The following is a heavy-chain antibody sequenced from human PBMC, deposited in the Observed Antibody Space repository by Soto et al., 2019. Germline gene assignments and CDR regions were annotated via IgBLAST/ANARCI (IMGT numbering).Heavy chain of an antibody. V-gene: IGHV4-34*01. D-gene: IGHD3-3*01. CDR2: INHSGST. Sequence: SETLSLTCAVYGGSFSGYYWSWIRQPPGKGLEWIGEINHSGSTNYNPSLKSRVTISVDTSKNQFSLKLSSVTAADTAVYYCARGLPPYDFWSGYNSGGTGSNSYYYMDVWGKGTTVTVAS. CDR1: GGSFSGYY. J-gene: IGHJ6*03. CDR3: ARGLPPYDFWSGYNSGGTGSNSYYYMDV.